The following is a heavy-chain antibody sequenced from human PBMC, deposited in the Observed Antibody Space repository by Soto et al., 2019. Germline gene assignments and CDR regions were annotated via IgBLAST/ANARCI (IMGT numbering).Heavy chain of an antibody. J-gene: IGHJ4*02. CDR1: GFTFSNAW. Sequence: EVQLVESGGGLVKPGGSLRLSCAASGFTFSNAWMNWVRQAPGKGLEWVGRIKSKTDGGTTDYAAPGKGRFTISRDDSKNTLYLQMNSLKTEDTAVYYCTNFGGYCSGGSCYYFDYWGQGTLVTVSS. V-gene: IGHV3-15*07. CDR2: IKSKTDGGTT. CDR3: TNFGGYCSGGSCYYFDY. D-gene: IGHD2-15*01.